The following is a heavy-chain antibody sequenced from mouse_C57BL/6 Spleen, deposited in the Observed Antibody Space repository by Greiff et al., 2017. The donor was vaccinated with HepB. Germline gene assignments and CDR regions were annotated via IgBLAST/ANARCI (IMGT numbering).Heavy chain of an antibody. CDR2: IDPSDSYT. CDR3: ARKKDSSGHLYYFDY. J-gene: IGHJ2*01. Sequence: QVQLQQPGAELVKPGASVKLSCKASGYTFTSYWMQWVKQRPGQGLEWIGEIDPSDSYTNYNQKFKGKATLTVDTSSSTAYMQLSSLTSEDSAVYYCARKKDSSGHLYYFDYWGQGTTLTVSS. V-gene: IGHV1-50*01. D-gene: IGHD3-2*02. CDR1: GYTFTSYW.